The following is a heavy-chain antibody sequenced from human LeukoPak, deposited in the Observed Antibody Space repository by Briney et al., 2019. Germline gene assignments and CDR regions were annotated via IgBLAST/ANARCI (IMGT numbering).Heavy chain of an antibody. J-gene: IGHJ4*02. V-gene: IGHV4-30-2*05. Sequence: SQTLSLTCAVSGGSISSGGYSWSWIRQPPGKGLEWVGYIYHSGSTYYNPSLKSRVTISVDTSKNQFSLKLSSVTAADTAVYYCASCDDYGGNPPICDYWGQGTLVTVSS. CDR3: ASCDDYGGNPPICDY. CDR1: GGSISSGGYS. D-gene: IGHD4-23*01. CDR2: IYHSGST.